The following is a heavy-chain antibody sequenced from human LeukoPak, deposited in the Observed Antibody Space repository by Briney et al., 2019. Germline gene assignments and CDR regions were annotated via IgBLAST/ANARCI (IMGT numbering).Heavy chain of an antibody. CDR2: IYYSGST. V-gene: IGHV4-39*01. D-gene: IGHD3-10*01. Sequence: SETLSLTCTVSGGSISSSSYYWGWIRQPPGKGLEWIGSIYYSGSTYYNPSLKSRVTISVDTSKTQFSLKLSSVTAADTAVYYWARQGVWEKWLGEFQEYYFDYWGQGTLVTVSS. J-gene: IGHJ4*02. CDR1: GGSISSSSYY. CDR3: ARQGVWEKWLGEFQEYYFDY.